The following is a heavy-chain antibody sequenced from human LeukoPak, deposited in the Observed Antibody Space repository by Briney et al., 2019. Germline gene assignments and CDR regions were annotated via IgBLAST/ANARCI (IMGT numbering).Heavy chain of an antibody. CDR2: INPGDSDT. D-gene: IGHD1-26*01. J-gene: IGHJ5*02. V-gene: IGHV5-51*01. CDR1: GYRFTNYW. CDR3: ARHATTGFIVNRFDP. Sequence: GESLKISFATSGYRFTNYWIGWVRQMPGKGLEFMGIINPGDSDTRYSPSFQGQVTISADKSFSTAYLQLNSLKASDTAMYYCARHATTGFIVNRFDPWGQGTLVTVFS.